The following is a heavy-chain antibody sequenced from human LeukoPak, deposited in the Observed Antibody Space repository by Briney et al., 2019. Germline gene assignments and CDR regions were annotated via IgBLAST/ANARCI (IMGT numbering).Heavy chain of an antibody. D-gene: IGHD3-3*01. CDR2: ITIINGNT. J-gene: IGHJ4*02. Sequence: PSVKVSCKASGYNFKTYGFSWVRQAPGQGLEWMGWITIINGNTDYAEKLQGRVTMTIDTSTSTAYMELRSLRSDDTAVYYCASSLTLIGVVHWGQGTLLTVSS. CDR3: ASSLTLIGVVH. CDR1: GYNFKTYG. V-gene: IGHV1-18*01.